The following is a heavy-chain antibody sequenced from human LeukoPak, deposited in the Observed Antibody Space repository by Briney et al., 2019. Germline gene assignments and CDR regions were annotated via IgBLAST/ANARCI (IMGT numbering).Heavy chain of an antibody. Sequence: SQTLSLTCTVSGGSISSGCYYWSWIRQHPGKGLEWIGYIYYSGSTYYNPSLKSRVTISVDTSKNQFSLKLSSVTAADTAVYYCARAGYSSSLYIIDYYGMDVWGQGTTLTVSS. J-gene: IGHJ6*02. D-gene: IGHD6-13*01. CDR3: ARAGYSSSLYIIDYYGMDV. V-gene: IGHV4-31*03. CDR1: GGSISSGCYY. CDR2: IYYSGST.